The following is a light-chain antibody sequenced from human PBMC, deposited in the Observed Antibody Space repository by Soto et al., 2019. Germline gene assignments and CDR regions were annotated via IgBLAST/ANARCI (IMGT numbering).Light chain of an antibody. V-gene: IGKV3-11*01. J-gene: IGKJ4*01. CDR2: DAS. Sequence: TQSPSSFSASTGDRVTITCRASQGISSYLAWYQQKPGQAPRLLIYDASNRATGIPARFSGSGSGTDFSLTISGLETEDFAVYYCQQRSNWPPLTFGGGTKVELK. CDR1: QGISSY. CDR3: QQRSNWPPLT.